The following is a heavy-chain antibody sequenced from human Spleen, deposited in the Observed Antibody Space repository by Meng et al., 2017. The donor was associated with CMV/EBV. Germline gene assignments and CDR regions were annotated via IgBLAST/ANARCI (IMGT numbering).Heavy chain of an antibody. CDR1: GGTFSSYA. CDR2: INPNSGGT. Sequence: ASVKVSCKASGGTFSSYAISWVRQAPGQGLEWMGWINPNSGGTNYAQKFQGRATMTRDTSISTGYMELSRLRSADTAMYYCARDRGGFSYGLDYWGQGMVVTVSS. D-gene: IGHD5-18*01. CDR3: ARDRGGFSYGLDY. V-gene: IGHV1-2*02. J-gene: IGHJ4*02.